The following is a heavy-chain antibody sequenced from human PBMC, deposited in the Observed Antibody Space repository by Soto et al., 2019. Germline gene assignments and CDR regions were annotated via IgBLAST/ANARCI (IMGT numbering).Heavy chain of an antibody. CDR1: GFTFSSYA. J-gene: IGHJ4*02. Sequence: PGGSLRLSCAASGFTFSSYAMHWVRQAPGKGLEWVAVISYDGSNKYYTDSVRGRFTISRDISKGTLYLQMNSLRAEDTAVYYSPKVSDGSGSFPYYFDYWGQATLVTVSS. CDR2: ISYDGSNK. V-gene: IGHV3-30-3*01. CDR3: PKVSDGSGSFPYYFDY. D-gene: IGHD3-10*01.